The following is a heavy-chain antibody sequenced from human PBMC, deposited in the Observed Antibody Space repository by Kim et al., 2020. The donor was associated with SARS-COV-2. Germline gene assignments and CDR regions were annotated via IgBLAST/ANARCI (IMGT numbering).Heavy chain of an antibody. V-gene: IGHV3-23*01. Sequence: GGSLRLSCAASGFTFSSYAMSWVRQAPGKGLEWVSAINGSGGSTYYADSVKGRFTISRDNSKNTLYLQMNSLRAEDTAVYYCAKDLGGLGIAVAGPDYFDYWGQGTLVTVSS. D-gene: IGHD6-19*01. CDR1: GFTFSSYA. CDR3: AKDLGGLGIAVAGPDYFDY. CDR2: INGSGGST. J-gene: IGHJ4*02.